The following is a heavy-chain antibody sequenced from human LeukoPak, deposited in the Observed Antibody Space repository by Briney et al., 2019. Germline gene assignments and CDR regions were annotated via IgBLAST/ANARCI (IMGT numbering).Heavy chain of an antibody. D-gene: IGHD6-19*01. J-gene: IGHJ4*02. CDR3: AKGQWQAGGFDY. CDR2: ICGDGGST. V-gene: IGHV3-43*02. Sequence: GGSLRLSCAASGFTFDEYGMYWVRQAPGKGREWVSLICGDGGSTFYADSVKGRFTISRDNSKNSLYLQMNRLRTEDTALYYCAKGQWQAGGFDYWGQGTLVTVSS. CDR1: GFTFDEYG.